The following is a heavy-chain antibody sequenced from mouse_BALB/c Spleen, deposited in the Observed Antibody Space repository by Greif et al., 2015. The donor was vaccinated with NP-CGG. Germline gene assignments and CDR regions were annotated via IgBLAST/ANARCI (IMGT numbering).Heavy chain of an antibody. J-gene: IGHJ3*01. Sequence: QVQLQQSGAELVKPGASVKLSCKASGYTFTSCYMYWVKQRPGQGLEWIGEINPSNGGTNFNEKFKSKATLTVDKSSSAAYRYLSTLTSEDSAVYYGAREANYCYGSGHDWFAYWGQGTLVTVS. V-gene: IGHV1S81*02. D-gene: IGHD1-1*01. CDR2: INPSNGGT. CDR1: GYTFTSCY. CDR3: AREANYCYGSGHDWFAY.